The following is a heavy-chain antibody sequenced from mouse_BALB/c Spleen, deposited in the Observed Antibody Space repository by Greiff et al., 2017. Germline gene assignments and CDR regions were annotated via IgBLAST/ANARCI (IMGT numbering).Heavy chain of an antibody. Sequence: VQLQQSGTVLARPGASVKMSCKASGYTFTSYWMHWVKQRPGQGLEWIGAIYPGNSDTSYNQKFKGKAKLTAVTSTSTAYMELSSLTNEDSAVYYCTRRSPTGFYAMDYWGQGTSVTVSS. D-gene: IGHD1-1*01. CDR1: GYTFTSYW. V-gene: IGHV1-5*01. CDR3: TRRSPTGFYAMDY. CDR2: IYPGNSDT. J-gene: IGHJ4*01.